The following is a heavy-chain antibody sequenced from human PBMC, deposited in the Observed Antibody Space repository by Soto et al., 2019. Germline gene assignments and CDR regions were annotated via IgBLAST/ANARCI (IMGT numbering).Heavy chain of an antibody. CDR3: ARNKVSIAAAAPYYYYGMDV. CDR1: GGSFSGYY. J-gene: IGHJ6*02. Sequence: SETLSLTCAVYGGSFSGYYWSWIRQPPGKGLEWIGEINHSGSTNYNPSLKSRVTISVDTSKNQFSLKLSSVTAADTAVYYCARNKVSIAAAAPYYYYGMDVWGQGTTVTVSS. D-gene: IGHD6-13*01. CDR2: INHSGST. V-gene: IGHV4-34*01.